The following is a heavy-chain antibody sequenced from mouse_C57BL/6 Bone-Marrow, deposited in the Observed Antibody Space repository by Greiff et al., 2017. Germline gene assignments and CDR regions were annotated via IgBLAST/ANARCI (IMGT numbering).Heavy chain of an antibody. CDR1: GFTFSSYG. J-gene: IGHJ3*01. CDR3: ARRDGYPFAY. D-gene: IGHD2-3*01. CDR2: ISSGGSYT. V-gene: IGHV5-6*02. Sequence: EVMLVESGGDLVKPGGSLKLSCAASGFTFSSYGMSWVRQTPDKRLEWVATISSGGSYTYYPDSVKGRFTISRDNAKNTLCLRMGSLKSEDTAMYYCARRDGYPFAYWGEGTLVTVSA.